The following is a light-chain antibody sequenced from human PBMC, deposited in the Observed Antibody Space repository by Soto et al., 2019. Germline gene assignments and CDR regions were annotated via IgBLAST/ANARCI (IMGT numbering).Light chain of an antibody. CDR2: LGS. J-gene: IGKJ1*01. V-gene: IGKV2-28*01. CDR3: IQALRLWT. Sequence: DIVMTQSPLSLPVTPGEPASISCRSSQSLLHSNGYNYLDWYLQKPGQSPQLLIYLGSNRASGVPARFSGGGSGTDFTLKFSRVEVDDVGVYYGIQALRLWTYGKVTKVEIK. CDR1: QSLLHSNGYNY.